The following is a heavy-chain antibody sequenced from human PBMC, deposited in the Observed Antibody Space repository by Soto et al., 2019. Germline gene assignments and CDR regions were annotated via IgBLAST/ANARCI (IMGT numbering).Heavy chain of an antibody. CDR3: ARLTITIFGVVIPVYYYGMDV. Sequence: ASVKVSCKASGYTFTGYYMHWVRQAPGQGLEWMGWINPNSSGTNYAQKFQGRVTMTRDTSISTAYMELSRLRSDDTAVYYCARLTITIFGVVIPVYYYGMDVWGQGTTVTVSS. D-gene: IGHD3-3*01. V-gene: IGHV1-2*02. CDR1: GYTFTGYY. J-gene: IGHJ6*02. CDR2: INPNSSGT.